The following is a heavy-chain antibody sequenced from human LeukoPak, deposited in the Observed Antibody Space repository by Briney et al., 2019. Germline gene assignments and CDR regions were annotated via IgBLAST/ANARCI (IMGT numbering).Heavy chain of an antibody. CDR3: ARVRVTMIVVDAFDI. CDR1: GFTFSSYA. Sequence: GGSLRLSCAASGFTFSSYAMHWVRQAPGKGLEWVAVISYDGSNKYYAGSVKGRFTISRDNSKNTLYLQMNSLRAEDTAVYYCARVRVTMIVVDAFDIWGQGTMVTVSS. D-gene: IGHD3-22*01. CDR2: ISYDGSNK. V-gene: IGHV3-30-3*01. J-gene: IGHJ3*02.